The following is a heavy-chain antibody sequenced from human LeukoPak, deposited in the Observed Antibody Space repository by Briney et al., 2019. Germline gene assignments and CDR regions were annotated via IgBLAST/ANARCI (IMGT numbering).Heavy chain of an antibody. CDR3: AKDGSWGDYYFYFYIDV. V-gene: IGHV3-23*01. J-gene: IGHJ6*03. CDR2: ISASGHYT. CDR1: GFTFSNSA. Sequence: GGSLRLSCEASGFTFSNSAMSWVRQAPGKGLEWVSGISASGHYTYNAGSAKGRFTISRDNSKNTLYLQMNSLRAEDTALYYCAKDGSWGDYYFYFYIDVWGKGTTVTVSS. D-gene: IGHD3-16*01.